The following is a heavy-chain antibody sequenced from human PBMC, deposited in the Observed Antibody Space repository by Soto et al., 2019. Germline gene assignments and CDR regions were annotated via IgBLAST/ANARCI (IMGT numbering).Heavy chain of an antibody. CDR3: ARDPGGDRYFDY. CDR2: IGTAGDT. D-gene: IGHD2-21*02. CDR1: GFTFSSYD. J-gene: IGHJ4*02. V-gene: IGHV3-13*01. Sequence: HPGGSLRLSCAASGFTFSSYDMHWVRQATGKGLEWVSAIGTAGDTYYPGSVKGRSTISRENAKNSLYLQMNSLRAEDTAVYYCARDPGGDRYFDYWGQGTLVTVSS.